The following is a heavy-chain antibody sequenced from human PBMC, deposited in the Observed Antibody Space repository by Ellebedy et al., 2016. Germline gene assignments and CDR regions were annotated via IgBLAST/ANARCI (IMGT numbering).Heavy chain of an antibody. Sequence: GESLKISCAASGFTFRRYSMNWVRQAPGKGLEWVSTISSTSTYIYYVDSVKGRFTISRDNARDSLSLQMNSLRAEDTAVYYCARDISLPDPGGFDFWGQGTLVTVSS. J-gene: IGHJ4*02. CDR1: GFTFRRYS. CDR3: ARDISLPDPGGFDF. D-gene: IGHD1-14*01. V-gene: IGHV3-21*01. CDR2: ISSTSTYI.